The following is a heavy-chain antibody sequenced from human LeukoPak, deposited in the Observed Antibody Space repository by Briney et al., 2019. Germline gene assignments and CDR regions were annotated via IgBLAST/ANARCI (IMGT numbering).Heavy chain of an antibody. J-gene: IGHJ6*04. D-gene: IGHD3-10*02. V-gene: IGHV3-74*01. CDR3: AELGITMIGGV. CDR1: GFTFSSYW. Sequence: GGSLRLSCAASGFTFSSYWMHWVRQAPGKGLVWVSRINNDGSSTTYADSVKGRFTISRDNAKNSLYLQMNSLRAEDTAVYYCAELGITMIGGVWGKGTTVTISS. CDR2: INNDGSST.